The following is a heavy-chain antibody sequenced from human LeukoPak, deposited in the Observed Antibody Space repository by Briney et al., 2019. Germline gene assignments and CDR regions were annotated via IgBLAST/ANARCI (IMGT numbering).Heavy chain of an antibody. CDR3: ARVELYSSSWYSDYYYYMDV. CDR1: GFTFSSYA. CDR2: ISYDGSNK. D-gene: IGHD6-13*01. Sequence: PGRSLRLSCAASGFTFSSYAMHWVRQAPGKGLEWVAVISYDGSNKYYADSVKGRFTISRDNSKNTLYLQMNSLRAEDTAVYYCARVELYSSSWYSDYYYYMDVWGKGTTVTVSS. J-gene: IGHJ6*03. V-gene: IGHV3-30*01.